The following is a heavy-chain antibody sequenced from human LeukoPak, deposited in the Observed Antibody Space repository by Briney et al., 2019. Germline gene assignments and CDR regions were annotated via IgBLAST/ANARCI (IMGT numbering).Heavy chain of an antibody. D-gene: IGHD3-22*01. V-gene: IGHV3-48*02. CDR1: GFTFSSYS. J-gene: IGHJ4*02. Sequence: GGSLRLSCAASGFTFSSYSMNWVRQAPGKGLEWVSYISSSSSTIYYADSVKGRFTISRDNAKNSLYLQMNSLRDEDTAVYYCARDRGYDSSGYPYYFDHWGQGTLVTVSS. CDR3: ARDRGYDSSGYPYYFDH. CDR2: ISSSSSTI.